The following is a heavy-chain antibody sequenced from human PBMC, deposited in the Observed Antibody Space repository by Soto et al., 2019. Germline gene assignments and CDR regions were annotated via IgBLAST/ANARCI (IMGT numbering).Heavy chain of an antibody. J-gene: IGHJ4*02. Sequence: PSETLSLTCTVSGGSVSSGNYYWSWIRQPPGKGLEWIGYFYYTGSTNYNPSLKSRVTISIDASKNQFSLRLSSVTAADTAVYYCARSMHYSDGSNYSPFDYWSQGTLVTVSS. CDR3: ARSMHYSDGSNYSPFDY. D-gene: IGHD3-22*01. V-gene: IGHV4-61*01. CDR2: FYYTGST. CDR1: GGSVSSGNYY.